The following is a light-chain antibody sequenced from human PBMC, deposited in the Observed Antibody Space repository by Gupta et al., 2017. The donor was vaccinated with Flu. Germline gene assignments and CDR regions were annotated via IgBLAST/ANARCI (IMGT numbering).Light chain of an antibody. CDR2: KDS. J-gene: IGLJ2*01. Sequence: SYELTQPPSVSVSPGQTATITCSGDALPNQYGYWYQQKAGQAPVLVIYKDSERPSGIPERFSGSSSGTTVTLTISGAQAEDEADYYCQSADSSGTLLVFGGGTKLTVL. CDR3: QSADSSGTLLV. V-gene: IGLV3-25*03. CDR1: ALPNQY.